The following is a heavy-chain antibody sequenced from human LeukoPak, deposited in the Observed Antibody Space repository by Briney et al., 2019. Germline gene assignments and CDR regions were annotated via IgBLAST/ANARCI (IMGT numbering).Heavy chain of an antibody. V-gene: IGHV3-7*01. CDR2: IKQDGSEK. J-gene: IGHJ4*02. CDR1: GFILSSHG. D-gene: IGHD6-13*01. CDR3: ARERAAALVY. Sequence: GGSLRLSCAASGFILSSHGMSWVRQAPGKGLEWVANIKQDGSEKYYVDSVKGRFTISRDNAKNSLYLQMNSLRAEDTAVYYCARERAAALVYWGQGTLVTVSS.